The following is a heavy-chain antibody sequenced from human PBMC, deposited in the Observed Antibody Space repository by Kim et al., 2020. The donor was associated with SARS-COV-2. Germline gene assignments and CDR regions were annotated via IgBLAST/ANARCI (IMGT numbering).Heavy chain of an antibody. J-gene: IGHJ3*02. CDR1: GGSISSYY. CDR3: AREGAVVVKSAFDI. D-gene: IGHD3-22*01. Sequence: SETLSLTCTVSGGSISSYYWSWIRQPPGKGLEWIGYIYYSGSTNYNPSLKSRVTISVDTSKNQFSLKLSSVTAADTAVYYCAREGAVVVKSAFDIWGQGTMVTVSS. V-gene: IGHV4-59*01. CDR2: IYYSGST.